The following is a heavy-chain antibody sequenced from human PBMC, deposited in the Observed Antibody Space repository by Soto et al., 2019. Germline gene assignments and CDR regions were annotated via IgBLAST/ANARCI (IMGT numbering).Heavy chain of an antibody. CDR1: GYTFTSYA. V-gene: IGHV1-3*01. Sequence: QVQLVQSGAEVKKPGASVKVSCKASGYTFTSYAMHWVRQAPGQRLEWMGWIIAGNGNTKYSQKFQGRVTITRDTSASTAYMELSSLRSEDTAVYYCARDIRYSGSRPLYYFDYWGQGTLVTVSS. CDR2: IIAGNGNT. CDR3: ARDIRYSGSRPLYYFDY. D-gene: IGHD1-26*01. J-gene: IGHJ4*02.